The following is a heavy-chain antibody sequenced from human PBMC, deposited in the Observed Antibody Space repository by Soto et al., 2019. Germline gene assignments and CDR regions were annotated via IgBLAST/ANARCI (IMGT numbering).Heavy chain of an antibody. D-gene: IGHD1-1*01. CDR2: ISYDGSNK. V-gene: IGHV3-30*18. CDR3: AKETGT. J-gene: IGHJ5*02. CDR1: GFTFSSYG. Sequence: QVQLVESGGGVVQPGRSLRLSCAASGFTFSSYGMHWVRQAPGKGLEWVAVISYDGSNKYYADSVKGRFTISRDNSKNTLYLQMNSLRAEDTAGYYCAKETGTWGQGTLVTVSS.